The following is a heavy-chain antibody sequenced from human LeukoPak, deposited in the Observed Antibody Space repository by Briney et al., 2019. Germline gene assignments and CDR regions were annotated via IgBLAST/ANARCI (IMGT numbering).Heavy chain of an antibody. CDR1: GGSLSGYY. J-gene: IGHJ5*02. D-gene: IGHD3-10*01. Sequence: SETLSLTCAVYGGSLSGYYWSWIRQPPGKGLEWIGEINHSGSTNYNPSLKSRVTISVDTSKNQFSLKLSSVTAADTAVYYCARGAYYGSGSYYSWFDPWGQGTLVTVSS. CDR2: INHSGST. V-gene: IGHV4-34*01. CDR3: ARGAYYGSGSYYSWFDP.